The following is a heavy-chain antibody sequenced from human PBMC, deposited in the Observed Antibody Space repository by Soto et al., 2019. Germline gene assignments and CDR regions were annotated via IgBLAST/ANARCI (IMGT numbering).Heavy chain of an antibody. V-gene: IGHV3-30*18. J-gene: IGHJ4*02. Sequence: QVQLVESGGGVVQPGRSLRVSCAASGFTFSIYAMHWVRQAPGTGLEWVAVISYDGTKTYYADSVKGRFTISRDNSKDTVYLQMNRPRDEDTVVYYGAKDRGPRRQWVMDPFEYGGQGTLVTVAS. CDR1: GFTFSIYA. CDR3: AKDRGPRRQWVMDPFEY. D-gene: IGHD6-19*01. CDR2: ISYDGTKT.